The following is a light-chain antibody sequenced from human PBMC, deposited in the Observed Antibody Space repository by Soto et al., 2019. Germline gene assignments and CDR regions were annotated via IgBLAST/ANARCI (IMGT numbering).Light chain of an antibody. V-gene: IGLV2-14*01. J-gene: IGLJ1*01. CDR1: SSDVGGYNY. CDR3: ISYTSSSTSYV. CDR2: EVS. Sequence: QSALTQPASVSGSPGQSITISCTGTSSDVGGYNYVAWYQQRPGKVPRLMIYEVSNRPSGVSNRFSGSKSGSTASLTISGLQAEDEAEYYCISYTSSSTSYVFGTGTKLTVL.